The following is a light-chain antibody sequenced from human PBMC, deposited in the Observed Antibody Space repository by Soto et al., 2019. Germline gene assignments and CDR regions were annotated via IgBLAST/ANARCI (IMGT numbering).Light chain of an antibody. CDR1: SDSVSTDNH. V-gene: IGLV8-61*01. CDR3: VLYMPSGLWV. Sequence: QAVVTQEPSFSVSPGGTVTLTCGLNSDSVSTDNHPSWYQQTPGQAPRTLIHNTNTRSSGVPDRFSGSILGNKAALTIAGAQADDESDYYCVLYMPSGLWVFGGGTKLTVL. CDR2: NTN. J-gene: IGLJ3*02.